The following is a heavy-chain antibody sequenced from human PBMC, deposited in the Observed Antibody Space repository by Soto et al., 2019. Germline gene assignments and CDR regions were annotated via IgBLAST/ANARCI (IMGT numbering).Heavy chain of an antibody. CDR3: GKDQRLD. J-gene: IGHJ4*02. CDR1: GFTFSSYA. Sequence: EVQVLESGGGLVQPGGSLRLSCAASGFTFSSYAMSWVRQAPGKGLEWVSAISGGGGTTYYADSVKGRFTISRDNSKNTLYLQMDSLRAEDTAVYFCGKDQRLDWAQGTLVTVSS. V-gene: IGHV3-23*01. CDR2: ISGGGGTT. D-gene: IGHD1-1*01.